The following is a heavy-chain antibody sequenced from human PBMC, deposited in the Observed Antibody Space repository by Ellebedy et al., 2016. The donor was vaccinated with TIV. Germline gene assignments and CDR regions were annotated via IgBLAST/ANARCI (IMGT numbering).Heavy chain of an antibody. CDR1: GFTVSSNY. J-gene: IGHJ6*03. Sequence: GESLKISCAASGFTVSSNYMSWVRQAPGKGLEWVSVIYSGGSTFYADSVKGRFTISRDNSKNTLYLQMNSLRAEDTAVYYCATRDYDLWSGVSYYYYMDVWGKGPRSPSP. D-gene: IGHD3-3*01. CDR2: IYSGGST. CDR3: ATRDYDLWSGVSYYYYMDV. V-gene: IGHV3-53*01.